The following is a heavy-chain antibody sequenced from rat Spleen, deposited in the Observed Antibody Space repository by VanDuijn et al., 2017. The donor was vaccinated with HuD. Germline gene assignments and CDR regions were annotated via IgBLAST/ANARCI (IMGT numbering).Heavy chain of an antibody. V-gene: IGHV3-3*01. CDR3: ARNYYDGYYHEDVMDA. CDR1: GHSITSSYR. D-gene: IGHD1-12*03. Sequence: EVQLQESGPGLVKPSQSLSLTCSVTGHSITSSYRWNWIRKFPGNKLEWMGYINSAGSTNYNPSLKSRISITRDTSKNQFFLQVNSVTTEDTATYYCARNYYDGYYHEDVMDAWGQGASVTVSS. CDR2: INSAGST. J-gene: IGHJ4*01.